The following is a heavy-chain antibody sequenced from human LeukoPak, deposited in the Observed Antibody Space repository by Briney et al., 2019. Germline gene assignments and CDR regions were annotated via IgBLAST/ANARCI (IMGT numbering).Heavy chain of an antibody. J-gene: IGHJ5*02. D-gene: IGHD3-22*01. V-gene: IGHV3-30*18. CDR2: ISFNGHDT. Sequence: PGGSLRLSCTTSGFTFSVLGMHWVRQVPGKGLEWVAAISFNGHDTNYADSVRGRFTVSRDNSKRTLYLQMNSLRSEDTAMYYCAKNEEGESNYHDTTSWGQGTLVVVSS. CDR3: AKNEEGESNYHDTTS. CDR1: GFTFSVLG.